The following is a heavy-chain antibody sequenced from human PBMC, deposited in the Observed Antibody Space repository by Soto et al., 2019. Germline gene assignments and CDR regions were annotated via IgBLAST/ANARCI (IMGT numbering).Heavy chain of an antibody. CDR2: ISTAHSDI. CDR3: ARDLAYIREF. CDR1: GYSFTAYG. Sequence: QVQLVQSGAEVKKPGASVKVSCKASGYSFTAYGISWVRQAPGQGLEWMGWISTAHSDIGYAQKFQGRVTMTTDTSTSTADMELRSLRSDVTAVYYCARDLAYIREFWGQGTLVTVSS. D-gene: IGHD4-17*01. V-gene: IGHV1-18*01. J-gene: IGHJ4*02.